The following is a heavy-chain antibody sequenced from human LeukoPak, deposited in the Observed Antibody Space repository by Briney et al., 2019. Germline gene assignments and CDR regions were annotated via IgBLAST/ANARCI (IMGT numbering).Heavy chain of an antibody. Sequence: GGSLKLSCAASGFTVSTNYMSWVRQAPGKGLEWVSIIYSGGNTYYADSVRGRFTISRDNSKSTLYLQMNSLRAEDTAVYYCAKLQGDITMVRGVPNGFDYWGQGTLVTVSS. CDR3: AKLQGDITMVRGVPNGFDY. V-gene: IGHV3-53*01. CDR2: IYSGGNT. D-gene: IGHD3-10*01. CDR1: GFTVSTNY. J-gene: IGHJ4*01.